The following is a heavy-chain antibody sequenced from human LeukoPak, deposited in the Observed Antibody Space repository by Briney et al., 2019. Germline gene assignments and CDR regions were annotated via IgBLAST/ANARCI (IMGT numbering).Heavy chain of an antibody. CDR1: GFTFSRYW. D-gene: IGHD3-3*01. Sequence: PGGSLRLSCAASGFTFSRYWMNWVRQAPGKGLEWVANIKEDGSEKYYVDSVKGRFTITRDNAKNSLYLQMNSLRAEDTALYYCAKDIRPFWSGYYKGGYFDYWGQGTLVTVSS. CDR2: IKEDGSEK. CDR3: AKDIRPFWSGYYKGGYFDY. J-gene: IGHJ4*02. V-gene: IGHV3-7*03.